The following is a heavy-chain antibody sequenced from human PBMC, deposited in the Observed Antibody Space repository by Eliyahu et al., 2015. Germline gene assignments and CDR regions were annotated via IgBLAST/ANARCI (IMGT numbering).Heavy chain of an antibody. J-gene: IGHJ6*02. Sequence: EVQLVETGGGLIQPGGSLRXSCXASGFTXSSNYMXWVRQAPGKGLEWVSVIYSGGSTYYADSVKGRFTISRDNSKNTLYLQMNSLRAEDTAVYYCARRYRRGYYYYGMDVWGQGTTVTVSS. V-gene: IGHV3-53*02. CDR1: GFTXSSNY. CDR2: IYSGGST. D-gene: IGHD1-14*01. CDR3: ARRYRRGYYYYGMDV.